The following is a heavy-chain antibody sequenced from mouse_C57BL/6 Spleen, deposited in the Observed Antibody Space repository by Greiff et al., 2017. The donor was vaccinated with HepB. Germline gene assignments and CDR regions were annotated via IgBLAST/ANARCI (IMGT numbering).Heavy chain of an antibody. Sequence: DVHLVESGGGLVKPGGSLKLSCAASGFTFSDYGMHWVRQAPEKGLEWVAYISSGSSTTYYADTVKGRFTISRDNAKNTLFLQMTSLRSEDTAMYYWARPDDCGSGNFDYWGQGTTLTVSS. CDR3: ARPDDCGSGNFDY. J-gene: IGHJ2*01. V-gene: IGHV5-17*01. CDR1: GFTFSDYG. CDR2: ISSGSSTT. D-gene: IGHD1-1*01.